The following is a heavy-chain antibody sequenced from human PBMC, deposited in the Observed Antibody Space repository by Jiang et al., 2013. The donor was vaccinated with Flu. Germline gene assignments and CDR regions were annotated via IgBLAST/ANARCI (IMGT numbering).Heavy chain of an antibody. Sequence: VKVSCKASGYTFTTYYIHWVRQAPGQGLEWMGIINPSGGSTNYAQKFQGRVTMTRDTSTSTVYMELSSLRSEDTAVYYCARDHRIAVAGTELGYWGQGTLVTVSS. D-gene: IGHD6-19*01. CDR2: INPSGGST. J-gene: IGHJ4*02. CDR3: ARDHRIAVAGTELGY. CDR1: GYTFTTYY. V-gene: IGHV1-46*01.